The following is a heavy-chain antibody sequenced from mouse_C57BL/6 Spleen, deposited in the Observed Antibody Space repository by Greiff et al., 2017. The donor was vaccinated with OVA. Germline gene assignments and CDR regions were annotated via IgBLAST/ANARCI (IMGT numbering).Heavy chain of an antibody. CDR3: ARAYYGSSYDWYFDV. CDR1: GFNIKDYY. V-gene: IGHV14-2*01. Sequence: EVKLQESGAELVKPGASVKLSCTASGFNIKDYYMHWVKQRTEQGLEWIGRIDPEDGETKYAPKFQGKATITADTSSNTAYLQLSSLTSEDTAVYYCARAYYGSSYDWYFDVWGTGTTVTVSS. J-gene: IGHJ1*03. CDR2: IDPEDGET. D-gene: IGHD1-1*01.